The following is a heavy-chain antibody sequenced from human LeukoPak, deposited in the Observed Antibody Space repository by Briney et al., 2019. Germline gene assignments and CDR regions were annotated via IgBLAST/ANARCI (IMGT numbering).Heavy chain of an antibody. J-gene: IGHJ5*02. V-gene: IGHV3-23*01. D-gene: IGHD2-8*01. CDR2: ISGSGGST. CDR3: AKDISGGLELIVLMVYANWFDP. CDR1: GFTFSSYA. Sequence: GGSLRLSCAASGFTFSSYAMSWVRQAPGKGLEWVSAISGSGGSTYYADSVKGRFTISRDNSKNTLYLQMNSLRAEDTAVYYCAKDISGGLELIVLMVYANWFDPWGQGTLVTVSS.